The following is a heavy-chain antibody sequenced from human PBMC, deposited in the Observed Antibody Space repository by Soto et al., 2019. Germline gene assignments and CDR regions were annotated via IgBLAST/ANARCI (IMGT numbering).Heavy chain of an antibody. CDR2: IRGRGATT. CDR1: DFTLSSYG. D-gene: IGHD3-9*01. Sequence: EVQLLESGGGLVQPGGSLRLSCAASDFTLSSYGMTWVRQPPGKGLEWVSTIRGRGATTYYAGSVKGRFTISRDDSKNTLYLQMNSLRVDDTAVYFCAKDVNYDVLAGYYYYWGQGTRVTVSS. CDR3: AKDVNYDVLAGYYYY. V-gene: IGHV3-23*01. J-gene: IGHJ4*02.